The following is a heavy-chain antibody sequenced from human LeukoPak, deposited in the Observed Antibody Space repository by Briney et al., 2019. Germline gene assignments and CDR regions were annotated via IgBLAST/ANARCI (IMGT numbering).Heavy chain of an antibody. CDR1: GFTFSSYR. Sequence: GRSLRLSCAASGFTFSSYRMHWVRQAPGKGLEWVAVISYDGSNKYYADSVKGRFTISRDNSKNTLYLQMNSLRVEDTAVYYCAKGLAVAGTMVGDYWGQGTLVTVSS. D-gene: IGHD6-19*01. J-gene: IGHJ4*02. CDR2: ISYDGSNK. V-gene: IGHV3-30*18. CDR3: AKGLAVAGTMVGDY.